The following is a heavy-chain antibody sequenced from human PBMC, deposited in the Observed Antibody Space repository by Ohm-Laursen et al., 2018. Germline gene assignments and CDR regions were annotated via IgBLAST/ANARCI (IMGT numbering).Heavy chain of an antibody. D-gene: IGHD3-10*01. CDR3: AREGPRAISYYGSGSSDYYYYGLDV. CDR2: ISSSSTYI. V-gene: IGHV3-21*01. J-gene: IGHJ6*02. Sequence: SLRLSRTASGFTFSSYSMNWVRQVPGKGLEWVSSISSSSTYIYYADSMKGRFTISRDNAKNSLHLQMNSLRAEDTAVYYCAREGPRAISYYGSGSSDYYYYGLDVWGQGTTVTVSS. CDR1: GFTFSSYS.